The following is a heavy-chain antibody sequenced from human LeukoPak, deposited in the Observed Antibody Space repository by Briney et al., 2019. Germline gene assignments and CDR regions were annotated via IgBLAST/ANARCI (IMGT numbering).Heavy chain of an antibody. Sequence: LSGGSLRLSCAASGFTFTNYAMHWVRQAPGKGLEWVAVISYDETNKYYEDSVKGRFTISRDSSKNTLYLQMSSLRDEDTAVYYCAKNNDYGGSYWYFDLWGRGTLVTVSS. CDR1: GFTFTNYA. CDR3: AKNNDYGGSYWYFDL. D-gene: IGHD4-23*01. J-gene: IGHJ2*01. V-gene: IGHV3-30*04. CDR2: ISYDETNK.